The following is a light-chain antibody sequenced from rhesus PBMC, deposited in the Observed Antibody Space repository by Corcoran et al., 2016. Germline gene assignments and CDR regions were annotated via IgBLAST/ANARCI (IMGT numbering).Light chain of an antibody. CDR2: DAS. CDR3: QQHNSYPFS. Sequence: DIQMTQSPSSLSASVGDTVTITCPASQGISKYLAWFQQKPGKAPKHLIYDASTLQRGVPSRCSGRGSGTEFTLPISSLQPEDFATYYCQQHNSYPFSFGPGTKLDIK. V-gene: IGKV1-25*01. CDR1: QGISKY. J-gene: IGKJ3*01.